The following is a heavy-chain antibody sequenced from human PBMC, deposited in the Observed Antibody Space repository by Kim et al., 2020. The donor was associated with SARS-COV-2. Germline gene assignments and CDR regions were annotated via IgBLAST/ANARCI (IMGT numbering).Heavy chain of an antibody. CDR3: GTLYGSGSYYHYYYGMDV. CDR2: IIPIFGTA. CDR1: GGTFSSYA. J-gene: IGHJ6*02. Sequence: SVKVSCKASGGTFSSYAISWVRQAPGQGLEWMGGIIPIFGTANYAQKFQGRVTITADESTSTAYMELSSLRSEDTAVYYCGTLYGSGSYYHYYYGMDVWGQGTTVTVSS. V-gene: IGHV1-69*13. D-gene: IGHD3-10*01.